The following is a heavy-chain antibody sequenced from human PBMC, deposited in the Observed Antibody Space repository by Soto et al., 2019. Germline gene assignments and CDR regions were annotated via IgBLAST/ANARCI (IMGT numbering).Heavy chain of an antibody. V-gene: IGHV6-1*01. CDR2: TYYRSKWYN. CDR1: GDSVSSNSAA. CDR3: ATLYDSSGYDDDAFEI. J-gene: IGHJ3*02. D-gene: IGHD3-22*01. Sequence: SQTLSLTCAISGDSVSSNSAAWNWIRQSPSRGLEWLGRTYYRSKWYNDYAVSVKSRITINPDTSKNQFSLQLNSVTPEDTAVYYCATLYDSSGYDDDAFEIWGQGTMVT.